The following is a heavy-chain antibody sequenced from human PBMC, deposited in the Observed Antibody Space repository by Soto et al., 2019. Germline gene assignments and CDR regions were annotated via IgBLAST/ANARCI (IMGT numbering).Heavy chain of an antibody. V-gene: IGHV3-7*01. Sequence: EVQLVESGGGLVQPGGSLRLSCAASGFSFSHYCMSWVRQAPGKGLEWVANIKQDGSEKYDVDSVKGRFTISRDNAKNQMFSQIDNLRHKEISLSYFSKVPSTRLIWSYGVGGKYYYYYRDLWGKWTTVTVSS. D-gene: IGHD1-26*01. CDR1: GFSFSHYC. CDR2: IKQDGSEK. CDR3: SKVPSTRLIWSYGVGGKYYYYYRDL. J-gene: IGHJ6*03.